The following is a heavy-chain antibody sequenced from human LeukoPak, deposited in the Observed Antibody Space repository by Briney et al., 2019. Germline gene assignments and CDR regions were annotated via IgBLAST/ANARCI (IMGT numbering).Heavy chain of an antibody. CDR3: ARSGTILTDDNWFDS. Sequence: PGGSLRLSCAASGFTFSSYCMSWVRQAPGKGLEWISYISWRSSLIHYADSVKGRFTISRDNAKNSLYLQMSSLRAEDTAVYYCARSGTILTDDNWFDSWGQGTLVTVSS. V-gene: IGHV3-48*01. D-gene: IGHD1-7*01. J-gene: IGHJ5*01. CDR2: ISWRSSLI. CDR1: GFTFSSYC.